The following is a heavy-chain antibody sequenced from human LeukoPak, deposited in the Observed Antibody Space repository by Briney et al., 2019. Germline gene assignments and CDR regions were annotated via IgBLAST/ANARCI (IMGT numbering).Heavy chain of an antibody. CDR3: ARGGGIYYDSSGYPSWDY. D-gene: IGHD3-22*01. CDR2: IYYSGST. J-gene: IGHJ4*02. CDR1: GGSISSGDYY. Sequence: SQTLSLTCTVSGGSISSGDYYWRWDRQPPGRGLEWIGYIYYSGSTYYNPSLKSRVTISVDTSKNQFSLKLSSVTAADTAVYYCARGGGIYYDSSGYPSWDYWGQGTLVTVSS. V-gene: IGHV4-30-4*01.